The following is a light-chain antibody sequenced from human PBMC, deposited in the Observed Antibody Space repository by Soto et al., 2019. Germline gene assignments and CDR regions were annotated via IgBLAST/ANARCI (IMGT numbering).Light chain of an antibody. V-gene: IGKV3-15*01. CDR2: HTV. Sequence: EIVMTQSPVTLSVYPGENVTLSCRASQSISNDLAWYQQTPGQAPRLLIFHTVNRATDVPARFSGSGSGTEFTLTISSLQSEDYAVYFCQQYNNWRRTFGQGTKVDIK. CDR1: QSISND. CDR3: QQYNNWRRT. J-gene: IGKJ1*01.